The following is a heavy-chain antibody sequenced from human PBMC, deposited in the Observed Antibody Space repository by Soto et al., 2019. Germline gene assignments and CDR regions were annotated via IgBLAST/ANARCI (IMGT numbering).Heavy chain of an antibody. CDR2: IIPILGTA. CDR3: ARDHEASMKLGTNYGMDG. CDR1: GGTFSSYA. V-gene: IGHV1-69*13. J-gene: IGHJ6*02. D-gene: IGHD5-12*01. Sequence: SVKVSCKASGGTFSSYAISWVRQAPGQGLEWMGGIIPILGTANYAQKFQGRVTISADESTSTAYMELSGLRSEDTTVYYCARDHEASMKLGTNYGMDGWGQGTTVPVSS.